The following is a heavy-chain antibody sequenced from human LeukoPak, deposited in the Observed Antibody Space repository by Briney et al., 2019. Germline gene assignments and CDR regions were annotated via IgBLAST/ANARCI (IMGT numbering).Heavy chain of an antibody. CDR1: GYSFTSYW. D-gene: IGHD3-22*01. CDR3: AITYYYDSSGYYDAFDI. CDR2: VYPGDSDT. V-gene: IGHV5-51*01. J-gene: IGHJ3*02. Sequence: GESLKISCKGSGYSFTSYWIGWVRQMPGKGLEWMGIVYPGDSDTRYSPSFQGQVTISADKSISTAYLQWSSLKASDTAMYYCAITYYYDSSGYYDAFDIWGQGTMVTVSS.